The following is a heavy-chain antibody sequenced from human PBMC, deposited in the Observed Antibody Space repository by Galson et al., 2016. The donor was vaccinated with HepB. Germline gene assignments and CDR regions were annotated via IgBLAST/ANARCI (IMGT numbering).Heavy chain of an antibody. D-gene: IGHD6-13*01. J-gene: IGHJ4*02. CDR3: VREGHTRTWYEDFDY. CDR2: IGTAGDT. CDR1: GFTFSNYD. Sequence: LRLSCAASGFTFSNYDMHWVRQPAGKGLEWVSGIGTAGDTYYPGSVQGRFTISRENDKSSLYLQMNSLRVEDTAIYYCVREGHTRTWYEDFDYWGQGILVTVSS. V-gene: IGHV3-13*01.